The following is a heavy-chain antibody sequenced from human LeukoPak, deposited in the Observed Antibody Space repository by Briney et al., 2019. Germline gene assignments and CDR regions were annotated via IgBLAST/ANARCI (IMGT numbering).Heavy chain of an antibody. J-gene: IGHJ4*02. CDR3: ARDDNWGFDY. Sequence: GGSLRLSCAASEFTFSSFAMSWVRQAPGKGLEWIANTRGSGSGMGSGSYYAGAVKGRFTISRDNAKNSLYLQMNSLRAEDTAFYFCARDDNWGFDYWGQGALVTVSS. D-gene: IGHD7-27*01. V-gene: IGHV3-21*05. CDR1: EFTFSSFA. CDR2: TRGSGSGM.